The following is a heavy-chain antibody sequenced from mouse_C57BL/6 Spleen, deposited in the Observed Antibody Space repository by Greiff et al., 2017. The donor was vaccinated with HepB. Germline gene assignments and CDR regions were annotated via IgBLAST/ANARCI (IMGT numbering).Heavy chain of an antibody. D-gene: IGHD1-1*01. CDR3: ARGTTVGNFDY. CDR1: GYTFTSYW. Sequence: QVHVKQPGAELVRPGTSVKLSCKASGYTFTSYWMHWVKQRPGQGLEWIGVIDPSDSYTNYNQKFKGKATLNVDTSSSTAYMQLSSLTSEDSAVYYCARGTTVGNFDYWGQGTTLTVSS. J-gene: IGHJ2*01. V-gene: IGHV1-59*01. CDR2: IDPSDSYT.